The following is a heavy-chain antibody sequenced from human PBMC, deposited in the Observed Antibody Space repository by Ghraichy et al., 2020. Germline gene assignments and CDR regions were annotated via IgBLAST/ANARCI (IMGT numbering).Heavy chain of an antibody. J-gene: IGHJ4*02. Sequence: LSLTCTASGFTFSDYYMGWFRQAPGQGLQWVSYINVRGDSIHYADSVKGRFTISRDNAKSSVYLQMNSLRAEDTAMYYCARDPPRTGTTEFDYWGQGTLVTVSS. CDR3: ARDPPRTGTTEFDY. V-gene: IGHV3-11*01. CDR1: GFTFSDYY. D-gene: IGHD1-7*01. CDR2: INVRGDSI.